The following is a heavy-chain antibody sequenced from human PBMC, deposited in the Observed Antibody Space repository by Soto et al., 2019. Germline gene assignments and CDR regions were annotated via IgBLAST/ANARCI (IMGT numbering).Heavy chain of an antibody. CDR3: AQGMPAPFDY. Sequence: ASVKVACKGSGYTFTSYDINWVRQATGQGLEWMGWMNPNSGNTGYAQKFQGRLTITKDTSKNQVVLTMTNMDPVDTATYYCAQGMPAPFDYWGPGTLVTVSS. CDR1: GYTFTSYD. V-gene: IGHV1-8*01. CDR2: MNPNSGNT. D-gene: IGHD2-2*01. J-gene: IGHJ4*02.